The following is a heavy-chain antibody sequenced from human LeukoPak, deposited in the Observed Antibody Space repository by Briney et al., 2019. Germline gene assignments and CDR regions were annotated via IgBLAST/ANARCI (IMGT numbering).Heavy chain of an antibody. V-gene: IGHV4-34*01. D-gene: IGHD3-22*01. CDR3: ATMIDKPFDY. CDR2: INHSGST. Sequence: SETLSLTCAVYGGSFSGYYWSWIRQPPGKGLEWIGEINHSGSTNYNPSLKSRVTISVDTSKNQFFLKLSSVTAADTAVYYCATMIDKPFDYWGQGTLVTVSS. CDR1: GGSFSGYY. J-gene: IGHJ4*02.